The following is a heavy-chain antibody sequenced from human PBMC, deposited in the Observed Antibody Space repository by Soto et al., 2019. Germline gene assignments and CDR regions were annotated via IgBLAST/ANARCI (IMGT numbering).Heavy chain of an antibody. CDR3: ARVWFEGSRFDP. D-gene: IGHD3-10*01. CDR2: IYYSGST. J-gene: IGHJ5*02. V-gene: IGHV4-39*01. Sequence: SETLSLTCTVSGGSISSSSYYWGWIRQPPGKGLEWIGSIYYSGSTYYNPSLKSRVTISVDTSKNQFSLKLSSVTAADTAVYYCARVWFEGSRFDPWGQGTLVTVSS. CDR1: GGSISSSSYY.